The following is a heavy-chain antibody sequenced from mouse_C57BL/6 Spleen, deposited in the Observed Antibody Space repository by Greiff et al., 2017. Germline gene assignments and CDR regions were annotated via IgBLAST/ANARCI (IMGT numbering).Heavy chain of an antibody. CDR2: IDPSDSYT. CDR1: GYTFTSYW. D-gene: IGHD1-1*01. Sequence: QVHVKQPGAELVMPGASVKLSCKASGYTFTSYWMHWVKPRPGQGLEWIGEIDPSDSYTNYNQKFKGKSTLTVDKSSSTAYMQLSSLTSEDSAVYYCARIAEGYYYAMDYWGQGTSVTVSS. CDR3: ARIAEGYYYAMDY. J-gene: IGHJ4*01. V-gene: IGHV1-69*01.